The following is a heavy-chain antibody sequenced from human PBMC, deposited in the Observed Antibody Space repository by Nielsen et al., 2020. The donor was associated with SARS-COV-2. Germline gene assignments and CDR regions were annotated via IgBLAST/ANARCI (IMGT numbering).Heavy chain of an antibody. Sequence: GSLRLSCAASGFTFSFYDIHWVRQAPGEGLEWVAVMWADGATEHYAESVKGRFTVSRDASKNTVYLQMNSLRAADSAVYYCAKDLGPDAGYTVFNDYFDNWGQGTLVTVSS. V-gene: IGHV3-33*06. CDR1: GFTFSFYD. D-gene: IGHD5/OR15-5a*01. CDR3: AKDLGPDAGYTVFNDYFDN. J-gene: IGHJ4*02. CDR2: MWADGATE.